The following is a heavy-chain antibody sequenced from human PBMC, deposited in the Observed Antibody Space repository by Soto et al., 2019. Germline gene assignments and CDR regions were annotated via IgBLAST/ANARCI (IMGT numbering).Heavy chain of an antibody. CDR1: GFTFGDYA. Sequence: GSLRLSCTASGFTFGDYAMSWFRQAPGKGLEWVGFIRSKAYGGTTEYAASVKGRFTISRDDSKIIAYLQMNSLKNEDTAVYYCTRAITMIVVVITFDYWGQGT. CDR2: IRSKAYGGTT. J-gene: IGHJ4*02. V-gene: IGHV3-49*03. D-gene: IGHD3-22*01. CDR3: TRAITMIVVVITFDY.